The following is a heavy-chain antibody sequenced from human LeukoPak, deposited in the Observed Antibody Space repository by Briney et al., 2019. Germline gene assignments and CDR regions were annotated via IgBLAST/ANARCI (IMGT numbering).Heavy chain of an antibody. CDR2: ISGDGGST. J-gene: IGHJ3*02. D-gene: IGHD3-22*01. CDR1: GFTFDDYA. CDR3: AGAGDYYDSEGLCAFDI. Sequence: GGSLRLSCAASGFTFDDYAMHWVRQAPGKGLEWVSLISGDGGSTYYADSVKGRFTISRDNSKNSLYLQMNSLRTEDTALYYCAGAGDYYDSEGLCAFDIWARETMVTVSS. V-gene: IGHV3-43*02.